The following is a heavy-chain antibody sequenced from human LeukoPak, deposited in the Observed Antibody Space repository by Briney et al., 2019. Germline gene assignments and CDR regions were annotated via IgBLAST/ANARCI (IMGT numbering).Heavy chain of an antibody. J-gene: IGHJ4*02. CDR3: ARGRRSDYVWGSYRYPFDY. Sequence: PSETLSLTCAVYGGSFSGYYWSWIRQPPGKGLEWIGEINHSGSTNYNPSLKSRVTISVDTSKNQFSLKLSSVTAADTAVYYCARGRRSDYVWGSYRYPFDYWGQGTPVTVSS. CDR2: INHSGST. D-gene: IGHD3-16*02. CDR1: GGSFSGYY. V-gene: IGHV4-34*01.